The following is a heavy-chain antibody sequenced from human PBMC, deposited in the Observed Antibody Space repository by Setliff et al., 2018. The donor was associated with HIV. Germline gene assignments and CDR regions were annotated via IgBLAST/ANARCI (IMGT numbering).Heavy chain of an antibody. J-gene: IGHJ4*02. CDR2: INAGTGNT. V-gene: IGHV1-3*01. CDR1: GYRFTGFA. Sequence: RDSVKVSCKASGYRFTGFAIHWVRQAPGQRFEWMGWINAGTGNTKYSQKFQDRVTISRDIHANTAYMELSSLRSEDTAIYYCARSLREYSYGSPDYWGPGTLVTVSS. D-gene: IGHD5-18*01. CDR3: ARSLREYSYGSPDY.